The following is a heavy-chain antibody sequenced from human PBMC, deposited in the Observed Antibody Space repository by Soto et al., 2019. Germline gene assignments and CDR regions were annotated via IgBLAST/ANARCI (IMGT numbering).Heavy chain of an antibody. V-gene: IGHV1-18*01. D-gene: IGHD2-21*02. CDR3: ARSIVVVTALDY. J-gene: IGHJ4*02. Sequence: ASVKVSCKASGYTFTSYGISWVRQAPGQGLEWMGLINPGSGNTRYAQKFQGRVTITRDTSASTAYMELSSLRSEDTAVYYCARSIVVVTALDYWGQGTLVTVSS. CDR2: INPGSGNT. CDR1: GYTFTSYG.